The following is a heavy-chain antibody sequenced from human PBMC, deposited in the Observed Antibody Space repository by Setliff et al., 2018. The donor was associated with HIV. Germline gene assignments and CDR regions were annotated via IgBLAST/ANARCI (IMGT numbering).Heavy chain of an antibody. D-gene: IGHD3-22*01. J-gene: IGHJ3*02. CDR3: ARDQGGYYDSSRAFDI. V-gene: IGHV4-34*12. CDR1: GVSFSGYS. Sequence: PSETLSLTCAVYGVSFSGYSWSWIRQPPGKGLEWIGEIFHNGTINCNPSLKSRVALSIDTFKSQISLKLSSVTAADTAVYYCARDQGGYYDSSRAFDIWGQGTMVTVSS. CDR2: IFHNGTI.